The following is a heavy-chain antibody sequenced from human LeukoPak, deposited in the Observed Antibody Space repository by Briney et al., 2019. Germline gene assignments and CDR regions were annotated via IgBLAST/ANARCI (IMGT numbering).Heavy chain of an antibody. V-gene: IGHV3-48*04. CDR2: ISSSSSTI. CDR3: ARETNWEDAFDI. Sequence: GGSLRLSCAASGFTFSSYSINWVRQAPGKGLEWVSYISSSSSTIYYADSVKGRFTISRDNAKNSLYLQMNSLRAEDTAVYYCARETNWEDAFDIWGQGTMVTVSS. CDR1: GFTFSSYS. D-gene: IGHD7-27*01. J-gene: IGHJ3*02.